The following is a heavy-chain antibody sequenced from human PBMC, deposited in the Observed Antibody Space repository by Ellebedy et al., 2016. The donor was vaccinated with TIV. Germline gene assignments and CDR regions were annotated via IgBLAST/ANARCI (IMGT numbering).Heavy chain of an antibody. CDR1: GFTFSIFA. CDR2: ISASGEGT. V-gene: IGHV3-23*01. D-gene: IGHD3-22*01. CDR3: AKRDSSGYYYASLFDY. Sequence: GESLKISCAASGFTFSIFAMSWVRQAPGKGLEWVSTISASGEGTYYADSVNGRFNISRDNAKNTLYLQINTLRAEDTAVYYCAKRDSSGYYYASLFDYWGQGTLVTVSS. J-gene: IGHJ4*02.